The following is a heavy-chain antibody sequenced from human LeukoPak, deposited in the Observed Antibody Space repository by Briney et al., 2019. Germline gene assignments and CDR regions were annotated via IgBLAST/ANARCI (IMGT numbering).Heavy chain of an antibody. CDR1: GGTFSSYA. J-gene: IGHJ4*02. Sequence: GASVKVSCKASGGTFSSYAISWVRQAPGQGLEWMGGIIPIFGTANYAQKFQGRVTITADDSTSTAYMELSSLRSEDTAVYYCARSESYGIFDYWGQGTLVTVSS. D-gene: IGHD4-17*01. CDR3: ARSESYGIFDY. CDR2: IIPIFGTA. V-gene: IGHV1-69*13.